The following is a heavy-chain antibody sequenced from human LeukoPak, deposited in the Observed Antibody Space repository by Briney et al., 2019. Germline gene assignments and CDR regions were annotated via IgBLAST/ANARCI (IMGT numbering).Heavy chain of an antibody. J-gene: IGHJ4*02. D-gene: IGHD6-19*01. CDR2: TYYRSKWYN. CDR1: GDTFSSNSAA. Sequence: SQTLSLTCALSGDTFSSNSAAWNWIRQSPWRGLEWLGRTYYRSKWYNDYAVSVKSRITINTDTSKNQFSLQLNSVTPEDTAVYYCARAVAGDFDYWGQGTLVTVSS. V-gene: IGHV6-1*01. CDR3: ARAVAGDFDY.